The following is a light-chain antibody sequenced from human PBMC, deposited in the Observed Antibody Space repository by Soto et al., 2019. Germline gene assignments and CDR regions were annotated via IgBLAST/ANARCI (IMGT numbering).Light chain of an antibody. CDR2: RNN. V-gene: IGLV1-47*01. J-gene: IGLJ2*01. Sequence: QTVLTQPPSAYGTPGQRVTISCSGSSSNIGSNYVYWYQQLPGTVPQLLIYRNNERPSGVPDRFSGSKSGTSASLAISGLRSEDEADYYCAAWDDSLSGVVFGGGTKLTVL. CDR1: SSNIGSNY. CDR3: AAWDDSLSGVV.